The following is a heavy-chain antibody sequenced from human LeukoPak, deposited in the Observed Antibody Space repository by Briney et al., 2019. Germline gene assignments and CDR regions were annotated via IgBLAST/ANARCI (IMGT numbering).Heavy chain of an antibody. Sequence: SETLSLTCTVSGGPISSGDYYWSWIRQHPGKGLEWIGYIYYSGSTYYNPSLKSRVTISVDTSKNQFSLKLSSVTAADTAVYYCARVVRSRWGSFDYWGQGTLVTVSS. J-gene: IGHJ4*02. CDR2: IYYSGST. CDR1: GGPISSGDYY. D-gene: IGHD3-16*01. CDR3: ARVVRSRWGSFDY. V-gene: IGHV4-31*03.